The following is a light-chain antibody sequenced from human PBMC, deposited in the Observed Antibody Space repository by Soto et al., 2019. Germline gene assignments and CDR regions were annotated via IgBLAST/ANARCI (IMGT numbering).Light chain of an antibody. CDR3: GTWDSSLNGFV. CDR1: SSNIGNNY. J-gene: IGLJ2*01. Sequence: QSVLTQPPSVSAAPGQKVTISCSGGSSNIGNNYVSWYQQLPGTAPKLLIYDNNKRPSGIPDRFSGSKSGTSATLGITGLQTGDEADYHCGTWDSSLNGFVFGGGTKLTVL. V-gene: IGLV1-51*01. CDR2: DNN.